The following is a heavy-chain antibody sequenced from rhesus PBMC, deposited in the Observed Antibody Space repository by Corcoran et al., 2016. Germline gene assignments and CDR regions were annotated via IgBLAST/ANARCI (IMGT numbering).Heavy chain of an antibody. CDR2: IFGSIGST. D-gene: IGHD5-24*01. V-gene: IGHV4S7*01. J-gene: IGHJ4*01. Sequence: QLQLQESGPGLVKPSETLSLTCAVSGGSISGGYGWSWIRQPPGKGLEWIGHIFGSIGSTYYNPSLKSRVTISTDTSKNQFSLKLSSVTAADTAVYYCARYSGYSYVGYWGQGVLVTVSS. CDR3: ARYSGYSYVGY. CDR1: GGSISGGYG.